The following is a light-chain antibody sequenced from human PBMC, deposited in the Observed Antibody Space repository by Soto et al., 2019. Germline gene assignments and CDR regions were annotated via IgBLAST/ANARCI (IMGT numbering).Light chain of an antibody. V-gene: IGKV3-20*01. CDR2: GAS. CDR3: QQYGSSPET. Sequence: EIVLTQSPGTLSLSPGERATLSCRASPSVSSSYLAWYQQKPGQAPRLLIYGASSRATGIPDRFSGSGSGTDCTLTISRLEPEYVAVYYCQQYGSSPETFGQGTKMEIK. J-gene: IGKJ1*01. CDR1: PSVSSSY.